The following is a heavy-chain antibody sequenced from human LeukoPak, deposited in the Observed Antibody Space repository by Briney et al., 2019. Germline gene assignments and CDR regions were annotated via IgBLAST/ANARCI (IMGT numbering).Heavy chain of an antibody. D-gene: IGHD4-17*01. Sequence: PGGSLRLSCAASGLTFSSYEMNWVRQAPGKGLEWVAVIWYDGSNKYYADSVKGRFTISRDNAKNTLYLQMNSLRAEDTAVYYCARGVNGDSRFDPWGQGTLVTVSS. CDR2: IWYDGSNK. J-gene: IGHJ5*02. CDR1: GLTFSSYE. CDR3: ARGVNGDSRFDP. V-gene: IGHV3-33*08.